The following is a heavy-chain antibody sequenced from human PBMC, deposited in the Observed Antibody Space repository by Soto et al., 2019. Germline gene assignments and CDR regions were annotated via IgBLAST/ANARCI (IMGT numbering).Heavy chain of an antibody. CDR2: TSYDGSNK. CDR3: ARWGTKGGLDV. D-gene: IGHD3-16*01. V-gene: IGHV3-33*05. CDR1: GFTFRRYV. J-gene: IGHJ1*01. Sequence: QVQLVESGGGVVQPGTSLRLSCVGSGFTFRRYVIHWVRQAPGKGLAWVALTSYDGSNKDYGDSVKGRFTISRDNSRNTVDLQMDSLRREDMAIYYCARWGTKGGLDVWGQGTLVSVSS.